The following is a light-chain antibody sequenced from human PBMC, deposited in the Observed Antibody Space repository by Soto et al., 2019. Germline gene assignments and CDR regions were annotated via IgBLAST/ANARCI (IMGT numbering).Light chain of an antibody. CDR3: QQRREWPWLT. CDR1: QSVNNY. Sequence: EIVLTQSPATLSLSPGERATLSCRASQSVNNYLAWYQQRPGQAPRLLMYDVSNRATGIPARFSGSGSGTDGPLNLSSRGPGGSSVYFWQQRREWPWLTFRGGTRVEIK. J-gene: IGKJ4*01. V-gene: IGKV3-11*01. CDR2: DVS.